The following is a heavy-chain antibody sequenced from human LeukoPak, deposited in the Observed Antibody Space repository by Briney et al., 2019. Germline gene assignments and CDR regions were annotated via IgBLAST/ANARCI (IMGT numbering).Heavy chain of an antibody. CDR2: IYYSGST. Sequence: SETLSLTCTVSGGSISSRSYYWGWIRQPPGKGLEWIGSIYYSGSTYHNPSLKSRVTISVDTSKNQFSLKLSSVTAADTAVYYCARTRYYYNSRSYGAPYYFDYWGQGTLVTVSS. V-gene: IGHV4-39*01. CDR1: GGSISSRSYY. D-gene: IGHD3-10*01. CDR3: ARTRYYYNSRSYGAPYYFDY. J-gene: IGHJ4*02.